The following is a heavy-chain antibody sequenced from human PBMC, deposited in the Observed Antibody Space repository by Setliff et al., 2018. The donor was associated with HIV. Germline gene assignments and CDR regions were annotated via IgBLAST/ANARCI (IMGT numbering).Heavy chain of an antibody. CDR3: ARITSPYNNTWFPALF. D-gene: IGHD3-16*01. Sequence: PGESLKISCKGSGYSFTTYWIAWVRQMPGEGLEWMGIINPADSDTRYSPSFQGQVTFSADKSISTAYLQWSSLKASDTAMYYCARITSPYNNTWFPALFWGQGTLVTVSS. J-gene: IGHJ4*02. CDR2: INPADSDT. V-gene: IGHV5-51*01. CDR1: GYSFTTYW.